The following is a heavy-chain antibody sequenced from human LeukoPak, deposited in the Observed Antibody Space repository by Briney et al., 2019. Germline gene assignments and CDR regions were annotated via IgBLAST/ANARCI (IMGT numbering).Heavy chain of an antibody. Sequence: PSETLSLTCTVSGGSISSYYWSWIRQPPGKGLEWIGEINHSGSTNYNPSLKSRVTISVDTSKNQFSLKLSSVTAADTAVYYCARGGSSSWYSGYFDYWGQGTLVTVSS. CDR2: INHSGST. CDR3: ARGGSSSWYSGYFDY. CDR1: GGSISSYY. D-gene: IGHD6-13*01. V-gene: IGHV4-34*01. J-gene: IGHJ4*02.